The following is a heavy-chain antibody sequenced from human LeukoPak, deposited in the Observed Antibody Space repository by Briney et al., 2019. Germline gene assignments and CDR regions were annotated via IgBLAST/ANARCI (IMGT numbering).Heavy chain of an antibody. D-gene: IGHD2-21*01. CDR2: ISSSSSTI. CDR3: VRDSLWSFDY. CDR1: GFTFSSYS. Sequence: PGGSLRLSCAASGFTFSSYSMNWVRQAPGKGLEWVSYISSSSSTIYYADSVKGRFTISRDNGKNSLYLQMDSLRDEDTAVYYCVRDSLWSFDYWGQGTLVTVSS. J-gene: IGHJ4*02. V-gene: IGHV3-48*02.